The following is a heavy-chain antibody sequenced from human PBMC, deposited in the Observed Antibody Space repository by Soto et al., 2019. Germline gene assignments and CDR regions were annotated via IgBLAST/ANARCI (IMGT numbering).Heavy chain of an antibody. Sequence: QVQLVESGGGVVQPGRSLRLSCAASGFTFSSYGMHWVRQAPGKGLEWVAVIWNDGSNKYYADSVKGRFTISRDNSKNTMYLQMNSLSAEDTAVYYCARALGGDYAFDAFDIWGQGTMVTVSS. CDR1: GFTFSSYG. D-gene: IGHD4-17*01. V-gene: IGHV3-33*01. J-gene: IGHJ3*02. CDR3: ARALGGDYAFDAFDI. CDR2: IWNDGSNK.